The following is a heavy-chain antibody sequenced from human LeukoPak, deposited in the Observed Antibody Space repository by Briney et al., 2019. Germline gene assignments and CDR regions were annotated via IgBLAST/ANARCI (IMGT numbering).Heavy chain of an antibody. CDR2: IRSKAYGGTT. CDR1: GFTSGDYA. Sequence: PGGSLRLSCTASGFTSGDYAMSWVRQAPGKGLEWVGFIRSKAYGGTTEYAASVKGRFTISRDDSKSIAYLQMNSLKTEDTAVYYCTRDGMGATTFYYYGMDVWGQGTTVTVSS. V-gene: IGHV3-49*04. J-gene: IGHJ6*02. CDR3: TRDGMGATTFYYYGMDV. D-gene: IGHD1-26*01.